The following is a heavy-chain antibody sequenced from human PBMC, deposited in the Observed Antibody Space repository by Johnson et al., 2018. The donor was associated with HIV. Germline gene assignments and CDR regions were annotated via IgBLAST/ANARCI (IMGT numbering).Heavy chain of an antibody. CDR3: ARVPNDAFDI. Sequence: QVQLVESGGGLVQPGRSLRLSCAASGFTFSSYAMHWVRQAPGKGLEWVAVISYDGSNKYYADSVKGRFTISRDNAKNTLYLQMDSLVAEDTAVYYCARVPNDAFDIWGQGTMVTVSS. CDR2: ISYDGSNK. V-gene: IGHV3-30*04. CDR1: GFTFSSYA. J-gene: IGHJ3*02.